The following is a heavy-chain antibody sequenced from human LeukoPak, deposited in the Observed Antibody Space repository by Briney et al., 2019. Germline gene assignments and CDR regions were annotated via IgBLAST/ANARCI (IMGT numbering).Heavy chain of an antibody. V-gene: IGHV1-8*02. Sequence: ASVKVSCKASGYTFTGYYMHWVRQAPGQGLEWMGWINPNSGNTGYAQKFQGRVTMTRNTSISTAYMELSSLRSEDTAVYYCARGGTHVVVADNWGQGTLVTVSS. J-gene: IGHJ4*02. CDR3: ARGGTHVVVADN. CDR2: INPNSGNT. CDR1: GYTFTGYY. D-gene: IGHD2-15*01.